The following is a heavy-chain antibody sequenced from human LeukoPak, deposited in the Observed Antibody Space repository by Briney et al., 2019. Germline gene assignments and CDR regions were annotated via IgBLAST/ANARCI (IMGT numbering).Heavy chain of an antibody. D-gene: IGHD5-12*01. CDR1: GSTFNRYW. CDR2: IKQDGSAK. V-gene: IGHV3-7*01. Sequence: PGGSLRLSCAASGSTFNRYWMSWVRQAPGKELQWVANIKQDGSAKYYVDSVKGRFTISRDNAKNSLYLQMYSLRAEDTAVYYCARVEASGYDYGAFDYWGRGSLVTVSS. CDR3: ARVEASGYDYGAFDY. J-gene: IGHJ4*01.